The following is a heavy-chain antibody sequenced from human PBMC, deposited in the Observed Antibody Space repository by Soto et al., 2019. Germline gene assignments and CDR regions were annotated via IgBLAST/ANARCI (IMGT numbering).Heavy chain of an antibody. V-gene: IGHV3-30-3*01. J-gene: IGHJ4*02. Sequence: GGSLRLSCAASGFTFSSYAMHWVRQAPGKGLEWVAVISYDGSNKYYADSVKGRFTISRDNSKNTLYLQMNSLRAEDTAVYYCARDSGSYLDYWGQGTLVTVSS. CDR1: GFTFSSYA. CDR3: ARDSGSYLDY. CDR2: ISYDGSNK. D-gene: IGHD1-26*01.